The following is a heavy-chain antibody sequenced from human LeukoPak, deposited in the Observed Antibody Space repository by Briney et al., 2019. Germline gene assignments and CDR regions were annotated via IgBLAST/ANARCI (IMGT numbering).Heavy chain of an antibody. CDR1: GFTFSSYA. Sequence: PGGSLSLSCAASGFTFSSYAMSSVRQAPGRGLEWVSAISGSGGSTYYADSVKGRFTISRDNSKNTLYLQMNSLRAENTAVYYCAKGLDNFDYWGQGTLVTVSS. V-gene: IGHV3-23*01. CDR2: ISGSGGST. CDR3: AKGLDNFDY. D-gene: IGHD3-9*01. J-gene: IGHJ4*02.